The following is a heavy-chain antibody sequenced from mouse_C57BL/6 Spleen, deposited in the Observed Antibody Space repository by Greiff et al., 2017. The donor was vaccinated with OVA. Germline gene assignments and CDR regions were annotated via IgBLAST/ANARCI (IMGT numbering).Heavy chain of an antibody. Sequence: QVQLQQPGAELVMPGASVKLSCKASGYTFTSYWMHWVKQRPGQGLEWIGEIDPSDSYTNYNQKFKGKSTLTVDKSSSTAYMQLSSLTSEDSAVYYCASIYYGSSSYYFDYWGQGTTLTVSS. CDR1: GYTFTSYW. CDR3: ASIYYGSSSYYFDY. CDR2: IDPSDSYT. D-gene: IGHD1-1*01. J-gene: IGHJ2*01. V-gene: IGHV1-69*01.